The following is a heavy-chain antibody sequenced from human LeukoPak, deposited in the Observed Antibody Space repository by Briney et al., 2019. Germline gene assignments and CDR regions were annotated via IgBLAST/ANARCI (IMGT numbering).Heavy chain of an antibody. D-gene: IGHD2-2*02. V-gene: IGHV1-8*01. Sequence: ASVKVSCKASGYTFNGYDIHWVRQATGQGLEWMGWMNPNSGNPDYAQKFQGRVTMTRNTSISTAYMELSSLRSEDTAVYYCARGSWVIVVPAAIDTGSPDNYYGMDVWGQGTTVTVSS. CDR3: ARGSWVIVVPAAIDTGSPDNYYGMDV. J-gene: IGHJ6*02. CDR2: MNPNSGNP. CDR1: GYTFNGYD.